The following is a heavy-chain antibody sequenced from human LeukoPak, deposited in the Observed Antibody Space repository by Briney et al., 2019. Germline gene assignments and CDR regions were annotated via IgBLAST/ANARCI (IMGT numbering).Heavy chain of an antibody. Sequence: GGSLRLSCSTSGFTFNIAWMHWVRQPPGKGLVWVSRVTSDGTTTYADSVKGRFTISRDNAKNTLYLQMNSLRVEDTAVYYCVCLGLGGLSLDWGEGTLVTVSS. D-gene: IGHD3-16*01. V-gene: IGHV3-74*03. CDR1: GFTFNIAW. J-gene: IGHJ4*02. CDR2: VTSDGTT. CDR3: VCLGLGGLSLD.